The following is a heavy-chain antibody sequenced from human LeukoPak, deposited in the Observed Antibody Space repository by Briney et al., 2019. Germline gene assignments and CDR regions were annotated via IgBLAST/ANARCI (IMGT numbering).Heavy chain of an antibody. CDR2: ISVSGGST. Sequence: GGSLRLSCAASGFTFSSYAMSWVRQAPGRGLEWVSGISVSGGSTCYADSVKGRFTISRDNSKNTLYLQMNSLRAEDTAIYYCAKDSSNIMGARLDYWGQGTPATVSS. V-gene: IGHV3-23*01. J-gene: IGHJ4*02. D-gene: IGHD1-26*01. CDR1: GFTFSSYA. CDR3: AKDSSNIMGARLDY.